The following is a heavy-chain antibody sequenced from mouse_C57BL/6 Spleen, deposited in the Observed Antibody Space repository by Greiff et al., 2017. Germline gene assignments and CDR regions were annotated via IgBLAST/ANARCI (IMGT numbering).Heavy chain of an antibody. CDR2: IDPETGGT. CDR1: GYTFTDYE. D-gene: IGHD1-1*02. V-gene: IGHV1-15*01. Sequence: VQLQQSGAELVRPGASVTLSCKASGYTFTDYEMHWVKQTPVHGLEWIGAIDPETGGTAYNQKFKGKAILTADKSSSTACMELRSLTSEDSAVYYCTHYFHWYCDVWGTGTTVTVSS. J-gene: IGHJ1*03. CDR3: THYFHWYCDV.